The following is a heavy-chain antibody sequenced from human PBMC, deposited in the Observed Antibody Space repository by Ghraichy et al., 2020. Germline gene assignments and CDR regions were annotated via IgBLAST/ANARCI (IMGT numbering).Heavy chain of an antibody. V-gene: IGHV3-30*04. CDR3: ARGVMWFGEPEAVDY. Sequence: LSLTCAASGFTFSSYAMHWVRQAPGKGLEWVAVISYDGSNKYYADSVKGRFTISRDNSKNTLYLQMNSLRAEDTAVYYCARGVMWFGEPEAVDYWGQGTLVTVSS. J-gene: IGHJ4*02. D-gene: IGHD3-10*01. CDR1: GFTFSSYA. CDR2: ISYDGSNK.